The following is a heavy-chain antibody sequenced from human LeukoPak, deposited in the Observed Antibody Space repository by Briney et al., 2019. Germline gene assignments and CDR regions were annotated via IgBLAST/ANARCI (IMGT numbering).Heavy chain of an antibody. CDR1: GYTFTNYY. D-gene: IGHD6-19*01. V-gene: IGHV1-46*01. CDR3: ARDQSKMGSGFYGDDAFEI. J-gene: IGHJ3*02. CDR2: INPSGGNT. Sequence: ASVKVSCKASGYTFTNYYMHWGRQAPGQGLEWMGIINPSGGNTNYAQKFKGRVTMTSDTSRSTVYMELSGLRSEDTAVYYCARDQSKMGSGFYGDDAFEIWGQGTMVTVSS.